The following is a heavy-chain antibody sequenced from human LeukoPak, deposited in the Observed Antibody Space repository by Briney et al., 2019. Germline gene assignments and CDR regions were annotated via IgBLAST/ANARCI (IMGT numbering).Heavy chain of an antibody. CDR1: EYCLTTYL. CDR3: ACAYCSCGNCYFDY. V-gene: IGHV5-51*01. Sequence: KSGESLKFSCNASEYCLTTYLIGLVRQMPGQGLEWMGIIFPGDSDTRYSPSFQGQVTISADKPISTAYLQWRSLKASDTAIYYCACAYCSCGNCYFDYEAQGKVVIVSS. J-gene: IGHJ4*02. D-gene: IGHD2-15*01. CDR2: IFPGDSDT.